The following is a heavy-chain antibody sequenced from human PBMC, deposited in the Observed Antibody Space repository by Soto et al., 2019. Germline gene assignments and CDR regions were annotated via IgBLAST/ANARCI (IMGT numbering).Heavy chain of an antibody. CDR1: GYTFTSYG. D-gene: IGHD2-15*01. CDR2: ISAYNGNT. Sequence: ASVKVSCKASGYTFTSYGISWVRQAPGQGLEWMGWISAYNGNTNYAQKLQGRVTMTTDTSTSTAYMELRSLRSDDTAVYYCAREYCSGGSCYAYFDYWGQGTLVTSPQ. J-gene: IGHJ4*02. CDR3: AREYCSGGSCYAYFDY. V-gene: IGHV1-18*01.